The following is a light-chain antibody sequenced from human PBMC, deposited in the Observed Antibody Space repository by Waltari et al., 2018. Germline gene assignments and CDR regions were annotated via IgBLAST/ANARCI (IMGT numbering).Light chain of an antibody. CDR3: QQYDNWPLL. Sequence: EIVMTQSPATLSVSPGERATLSCRASQSVSSSLAWYQQKPGQAPRRLFYGASIRATGIPVRFSGSGSGTDFTLTIDSVQSEDFAVYYCQQYDNWPLLFGQGTKVEIK. CDR1: QSVSSS. J-gene: IGKJ1*01. CDR2: GAS. V-gene: IGKV3-15*01.